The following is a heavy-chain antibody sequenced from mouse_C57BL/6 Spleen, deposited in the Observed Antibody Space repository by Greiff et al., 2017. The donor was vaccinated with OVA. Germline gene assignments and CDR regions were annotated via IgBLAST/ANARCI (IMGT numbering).Heavy chain of an antibody. CDR3: ARAYSITTVVAPFAY. J-gene: IGHJ3*01. D-gene: IGHD1-1*01. V-gene: IGHV5-4*03. CDR2: ISDGGSYT. CDR1: GFTFSSYA. Sequence: EVKLVESGGGLVKPGGSLKLSCAASGFTFSSYAMSWVRQTPEKRLEWVATISDGGSYTYYPDNVKGRFPISRDNDKNNLYLQMSHLKSEDTAMYYCARAYSITTVVAPFAYWGQGTLVTVSA.